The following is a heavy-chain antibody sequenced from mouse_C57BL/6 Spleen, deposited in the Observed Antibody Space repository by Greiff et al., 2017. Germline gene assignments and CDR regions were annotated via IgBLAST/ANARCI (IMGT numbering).Heavy chain of an antibody. CDR2: ISSGSSTI. CDR1: GFTFSDYG. D-gene: IGHD2-1*01. CDR3: ARGIYGNYVDY. J-gene: IGHJ2*01. V-gene: IGHV5-17*01. Sequence: EVQLVESGGGLVKPGGSLKLSCAASGFTFSDYGMHWVRQAPEKGLEWVAYISSGSSTIYYADTVKGRFTISRDNAKNTLFLQMASLRAEDTAMYYCARGIYGNYVDYWGQGTTLTVSS.